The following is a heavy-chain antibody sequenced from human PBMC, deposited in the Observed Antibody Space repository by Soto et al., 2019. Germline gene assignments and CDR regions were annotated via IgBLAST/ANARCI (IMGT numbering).Heavy chain of an antibody. CDR3: ARPATGYWYFDL. CDR1: GGSISSSSYY. CDR2: IYYSGGT. V-gene: IGHV4-39*01. Sequence: PSETLSLTCTVSGGSISSSSYYWGWIRQPPGKGLEWIGSIYYSGGTYYNPSLKSRVTISVDTSKNQFSLKLSSVTAADTAVYYCARPATGYWYFDLWGRGTLVTVSS. J-gene: IGHJ2*01.